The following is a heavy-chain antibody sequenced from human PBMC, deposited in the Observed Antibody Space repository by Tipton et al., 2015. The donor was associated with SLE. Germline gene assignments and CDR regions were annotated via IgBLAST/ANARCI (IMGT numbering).Heavy chain of an antibody. CDR3: ARDRLGGPFDY. V-gene: IGHV4-59*01. CDR1: GGSTSNYY. Sequence: TLSLTCTVSGGSTSNYYWSWIRQTPGKGLEWLGYISSDGNTNYNPSLQSRVVISHDTSKNQFSLKLTSVTAAGTAVYYCARDRLGGPFDYWGQGTLVTVSS. CDR2: ISSDGNT. D-gene: IGHD1-26*01. J-gene: IGHJ4*02.